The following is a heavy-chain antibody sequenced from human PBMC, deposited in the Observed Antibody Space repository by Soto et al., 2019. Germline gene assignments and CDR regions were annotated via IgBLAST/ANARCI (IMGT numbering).Heavy chain of an antibody. CDR2: INTGNGNT. Sequence: ASVKVSCEASGYTFNLHAIHWVRQAPGQRLEWMGYINTGNGNTKYSENLQARITITEDTSATTAYMELRNLRSEDTAVYYCARRANRHFDYWGQGTLVTVSS. J-gene: IGHJ4*02. CDR1: GYTFNLHA. CDR3: ARRANRHFDY. V-gene: IGHV1-3*04.